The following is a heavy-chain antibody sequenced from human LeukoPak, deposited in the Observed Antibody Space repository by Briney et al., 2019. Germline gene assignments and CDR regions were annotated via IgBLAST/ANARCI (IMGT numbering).Heavy chain of an antibody. Sequence: SETLSLTCTVSGGSISSGSYYWSWIRQPAGKGLEWIGRIYTSGSTNYNPSLKSRVTISVDTSKNQFSLKLSSVTAADTVVYYCARHPNWFDPWGQGTLVTVSS. CDR3: ARHPNWFDP. CDR1: GGSISSGSYY. CDR2: IYTSGST. V-gene: IGHV4-61*02. J-gene: IGHJ5*02.